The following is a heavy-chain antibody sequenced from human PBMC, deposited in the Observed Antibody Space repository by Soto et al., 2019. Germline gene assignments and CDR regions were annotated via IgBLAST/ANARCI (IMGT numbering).Heavy chain of an antibody. CDR3: ARASRIQLWTTSDY. CDR2: IIPVFGTA. Sequence: ASVKVSCKASGGTFSSYAISWVRQAPGQGLEWMGGIIPVFGTANYAQKFQGRVTITADESTSTAYMELSSLRSEDTAVYYCARASRIQLWTTSDYWGQGTLVTVSS. CDR1: GGTFSSYA. V-gene: IGHV1-69*13. D-gene: IGHD5-18*01. J-gene: IGHJ4*02.